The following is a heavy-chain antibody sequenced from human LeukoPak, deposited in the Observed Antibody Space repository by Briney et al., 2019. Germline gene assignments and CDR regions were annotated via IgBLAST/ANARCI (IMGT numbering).Heavy chain of an antibody. D-gene: IGHD3-16*02. Sequence: GGSLRLSCAASGFTFSDYYMSWVRQAPGKGLEWVSVIYSGGSTYYADSVKGRFTISRDNSKNTLYLQMNSLRAEDTAVYYCASCLTYYDYVWGSYPPDNWGQGTLVTVSS. V-gene: IGHV3-66*01. CDR3: ASCLTYYDYVWGSYPPDN. CDR2: IYSGGST. J-gene: IGHJ4*02. CDR1: GFTFSDYY.